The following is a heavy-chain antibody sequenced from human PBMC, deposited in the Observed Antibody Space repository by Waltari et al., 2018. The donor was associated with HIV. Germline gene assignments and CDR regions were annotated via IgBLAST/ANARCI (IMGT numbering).Heavy chain of an antibody. CDR2: IYYSGST. D-gene: IGHD3-10*01. Sequence: QLQLQASGPGLVKPSETLSLTCPVPGGSISRRSYYWGWIRQPPGKGLEWIGSIYYSGSTYYNPSLKSRVTISVDTSKNQFSLKLSSVTAADTAVYYCARVSYGSGGLDYWGQGTLVTVSS. V-gene: IGHV4-39*07. J-gene: IGHJ4*02. CDR3: ARVSYGSGGLDY. CDR1: GGSISRRSYY.